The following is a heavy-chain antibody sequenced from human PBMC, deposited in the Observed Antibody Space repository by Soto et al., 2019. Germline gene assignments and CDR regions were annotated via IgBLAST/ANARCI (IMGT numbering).Heavy chain of an antibody. J-gene: IGHJ6*02. CDR1: GDSISSGGYY. D-gene: IGHD3-16*01. V-gene: IGHV4-31*03. CDR2: IYYSGST. Sequence: QVQLQESGPGLVKPSQTLSLTCTVSGDSISSGGYYWSWIRQHPGKGLEWIGYIYYSGSTFYNPSLKSRVTISVDTSKNQFSLKLSSVPAADTAVYYCAASCVGCGGFNYYGMDVWGQGTTVTVSS. CDR3: AASCVGCGGFNYYGMDV.